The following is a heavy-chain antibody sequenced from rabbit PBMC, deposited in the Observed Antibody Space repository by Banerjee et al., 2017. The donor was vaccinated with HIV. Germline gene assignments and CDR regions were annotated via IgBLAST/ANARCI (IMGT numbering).Heavy chain of an antibody. CDR2: IYSGSDVT. CDR3: ARSYSGGNDFSNF. Sequence: QSLEESGGDLVEPGASLTLTCTASGFSFGNYYMTWVRQAPGKGLQWIGYIYSGSDVTFYASSAKGRFTISKTSSTTVTLQMTSLTAADTANYFCARSYSGGNDFSNFWGPGTLVTVS. CDR1: GFSFGNYY. J-gene: IGHJ4*02. V-gene: IGHV1S40*01. D-gene: IGHD7-1*01.